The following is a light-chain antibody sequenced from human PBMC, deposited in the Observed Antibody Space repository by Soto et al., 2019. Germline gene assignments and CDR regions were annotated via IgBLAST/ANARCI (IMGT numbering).Light chain of an antibody. J-gene: IGKJ1*01. CDR1: QSVSSN. V-gene: IGKV3-15*01. CDR2: GAS. Sequence: EIVMTQSPATLSVSPGERATLSCRASQSVSSNFAWYQQNPGQAPRLLIYGASTRATGIPARFSGSGSGTEFTLTISSLQSEDFAVYYCQQYNNWPRTFGQGTKVQI. CDR3: QQYNNWPRT.